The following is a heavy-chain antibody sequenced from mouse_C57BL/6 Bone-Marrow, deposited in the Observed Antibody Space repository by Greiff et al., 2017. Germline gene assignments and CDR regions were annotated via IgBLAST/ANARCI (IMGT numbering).Heavy chain of an antibody. V-gene: IGHV14-4*01. CDR1: GFNIKDDY. Sequence: VQLQQSGAELVRPGASVKLSCTASGFNIKDDYMHWVKQRPEQGLEWIGWIDPENGDTEYASKFQGKATIPADTSSNTAYLQLSSLTSEDTAVYYWTSTTVVATPYYFDYWGQGTTLTVSS. D-gene: IGHD1-1*01. CDR3: TSTTVVATPYYFDY. J-gene: IGHJ2*01. CDR2: IDPENGDT.